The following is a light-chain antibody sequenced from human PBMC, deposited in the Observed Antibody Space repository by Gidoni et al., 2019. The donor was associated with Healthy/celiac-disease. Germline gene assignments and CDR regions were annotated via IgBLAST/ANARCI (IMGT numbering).Light chain of an antibody. CDR1: HGISNS. CDR2: AST. Sequence: DIPMTQSPSSLSASIGDTVSITCRSSHGISNSLAWYQQKPGKAPKVLLYASTRLQSGVPSRFSGSGSGTHYTLTITSLQPEDLATYYWQQYYNAPFTFGPGTKVEIK. V-gene: IGKV1-NL1*01. J-gene: IGKJ3*01. CDR3: QQYYNAPFT.